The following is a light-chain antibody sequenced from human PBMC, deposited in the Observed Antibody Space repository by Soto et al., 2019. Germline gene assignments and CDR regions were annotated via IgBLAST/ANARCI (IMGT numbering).Light chain of an antibody. CDR2: EVS. J-gene: IGLJ1*01. CDR1: SSDVGGYNY. V-gene: IGLV2-8*01. Sequence: QSVLTQPPSSSGSPGQSVTISCTGTSSDVGGYNYVSWYQQHPGKAPKLMIYEVSKRPSGVPDRFSGSKSGNTASLTVSGLQAEEEADSYCSSYADSKNCYVCGTGTK. CDR3: SSYADSKNCYV.